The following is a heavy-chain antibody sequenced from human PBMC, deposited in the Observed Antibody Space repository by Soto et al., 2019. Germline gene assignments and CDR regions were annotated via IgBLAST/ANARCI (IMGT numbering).Heavy chain of an antibody. V-gene: IGHV4-30-2*01. J-gene: IGHJ5*02. CDR3: ASETYVDYVGYFDP. D-gene: IGHD4-17*01. CDR1: GDTISTGGDS. Sequence: QLQLQESGSRLVKSSETLSLTCGVSGDTISTGGDSWAWIRQPPGNALEWIGHTDHSGNPYYTPSLKSRVIMSVHRSNNQFSLKVSSVTAADTAVYYCASETYVDYVGYFDPWGQGTMVTVSS. CDR2: TDHSGNP.